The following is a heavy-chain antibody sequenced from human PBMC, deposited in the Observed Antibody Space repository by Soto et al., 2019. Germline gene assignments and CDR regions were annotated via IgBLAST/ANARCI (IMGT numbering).Heavy chain of an antibody. J-gene: IGHJ4*02. CDR1: GGTFSSYA. D-gene: IGHD3-16*02. Sequence: ASVKVSCKASGGTFSSYAISWVRQAPGQGLEWMGGIIPIFGTANYAQKFQGRVTITADESTSTAYMELSSLRSEDTAVYYCARADDYVWGSYRYTLVGGPTSAGLDYWGQGTLVTVSS. CDR3: ARADDYVWGSYRYTLVGGPTSAGLDY. CDR2: IIPIFGTA. V-gene: IGHV1-69*13.